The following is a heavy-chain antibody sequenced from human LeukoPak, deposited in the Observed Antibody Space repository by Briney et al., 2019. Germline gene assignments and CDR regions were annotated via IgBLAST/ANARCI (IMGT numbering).Heavy chain of an antibody. CDR1: GFTFDDYA. Sequence: GWSLRLSCAASGFTFDDYAMHWVRQAPGKGLEWVSGISWNSGSIGYADSVKGRFTISRDNAKNSLYLQMNSLRAEDTALYYCAKDHSSYGFHMDVWGKGTTVTISS. CDR3: AKDHSSYGFHMDV. D-gene: IGHD5-18*01. CDR2: ISWNSGSI. V-gene: IGHV3-9*01. J-gene: IGHJ6*03.